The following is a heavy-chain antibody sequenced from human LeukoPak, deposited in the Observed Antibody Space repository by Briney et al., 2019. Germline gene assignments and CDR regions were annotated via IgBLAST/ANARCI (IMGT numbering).Heavy chain of an antibody. D-gene: IGHD2-2*02. CDR3: ARAKTQYCSSTSCYMSDYYYYYMDV. CDR2: IYPGDSDT. J-gene: IGHJ6*03. CDR1: GYSFTSYW. Sequence: GESLKISCKGSGYSFTSYWIGWVRQMPGKGLEWMGIIYPGDSDTRYSPSFQGQVTISADKSISTAYLQWSSLKASDTAMYYCARAKTQYCSSTSCYMSDYYYYYMDVWDKGTTVTVSS. V-gene: IGHV5-51*01.